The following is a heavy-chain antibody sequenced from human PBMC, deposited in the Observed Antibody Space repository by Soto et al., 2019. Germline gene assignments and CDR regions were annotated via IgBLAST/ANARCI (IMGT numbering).Heavy chain of an antibody. Sequence: QRKGLKCVGYIYYSGSTDYNPSLKSRVTISVYTSKNQLSLKLSSVTDADSARYYSTRRKKDYIWGSFPFDSWGPGTLVTVSS. D-gene: IGHD3-16*01. CDR3: TRRKKDYIWGSFPFDS. V-gene: IGHV4-59*08. J-gene: IGHJ4*02. CDR2: IYYSGST.